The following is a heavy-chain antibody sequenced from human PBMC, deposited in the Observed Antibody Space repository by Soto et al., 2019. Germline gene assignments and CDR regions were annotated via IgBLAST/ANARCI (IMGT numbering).Heavy chain of an antibody. Sequence: QVHLVQSGAEVKKPGASVKVSCKASGYTFTSYGITWVRQAPGQGLEWKGWISAHNGNTDYAQKLQGRVIVTRDTSTSTAYMELRSLRSDDTAVYYCARGRYGDYWGQGALVTFSS. J-gene: IGHJ4*02. CDR3: ARGRYGDY. D-gene: IGHD1-1*01. CDR2: ISAHNGNT. CDR1: GYTFTSYG. V-gene: IGHV1-18*01.